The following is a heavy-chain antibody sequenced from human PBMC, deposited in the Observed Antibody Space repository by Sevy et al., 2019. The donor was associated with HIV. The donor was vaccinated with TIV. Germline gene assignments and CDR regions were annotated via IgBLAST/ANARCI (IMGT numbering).Heavy chain of an antibody. D-gene: IGHD2-8*01. CDR3: ESAGCTKNQDY. J-gene: IGHJ4*02. CDR1: GCTFNKYS. CDR2: LSFGCGEI. V-gene: IGHV3-23*01. Sequence: GGSLRLSCAASGCTFNKYSMSWVRQPPGKGLEWVETLSFGCGEIYYADSVKGRFTISSDNSKNSFYLQMNTLRAEDKDLSYCESAGCTKNQDYWGQGTMVTVSS.